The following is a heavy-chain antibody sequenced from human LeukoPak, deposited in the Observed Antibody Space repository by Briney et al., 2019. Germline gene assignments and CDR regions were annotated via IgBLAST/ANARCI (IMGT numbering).Heavy chain of an antibody. V-gene: IGHV1-2*02. J-gene: IGHJ4*02. Sequence: GASVKVSCKASGYTXIGYYMHWVRQAPGHGLEWMGWINSNSGGTNYAQKFQGRVTMTRATSISTAYMELSRLKSDDTAVYYCATAYGSGTDFYYWGQGTLVTVSS. CDR1: GYTXIGYY. CDR3: ATAYGSGTDFYY. CDR2: INSNSGGT. D-gene: IGHD3-10*01.